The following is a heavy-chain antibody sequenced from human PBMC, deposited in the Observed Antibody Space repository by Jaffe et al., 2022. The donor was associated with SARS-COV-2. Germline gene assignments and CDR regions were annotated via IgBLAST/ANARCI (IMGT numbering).Heavy chain of an antibody. V-gene: IGHV3-15*01. J-gene: IGHJ4*02. D-gene: IGHD1-26*01. CDR2: IKSNTDGGTT. Sequence: EVQLVESGGGLVKPGGSLRLSCAASGLIFSDAWMAWVRQAPGKGLEWVGRIKSNTDGGTTDYAAPVKGRFTISRDDSKTTLYLQMSSLKAEDTAVYYCSTALTWELSSSSPLSEYWGQGTLVTVSS. CDR1: GLIFSDAW. CDR3: STALTWELSSSSPLSEY.